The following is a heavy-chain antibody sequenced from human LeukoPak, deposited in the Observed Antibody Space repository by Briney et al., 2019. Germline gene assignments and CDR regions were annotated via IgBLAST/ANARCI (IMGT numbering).Heavy chain of an antibody. CDR1: GFSFSNY. CDR2: MYLSGTT. J-gene: IGHJ4*02. Sequence: GSLRLSCAASGFSFSNYVMSWVRQPPGKGLEWIGEMYLSGTTHSNPSVKSRVTISIDKSKNQFFLNLSSVTAADTAAYYCAGLVGRYSSGLYYYYFDYWGQGTLVTVSS. V-gene: IGHV4-4*02. D-gene: IGHD3-22*01. CDR3: AGLVGRYSSGLYYYYFDY.